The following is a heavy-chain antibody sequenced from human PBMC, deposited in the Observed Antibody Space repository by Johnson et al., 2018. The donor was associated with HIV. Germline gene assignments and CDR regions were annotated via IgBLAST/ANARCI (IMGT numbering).Heavy chain of an antibody. CDR2: ISWAGGSE. Sequence: VQLVESGGVVVQPGGSLRLSCAASGFTFDDYTMHWVRQAPGKGLEWVSLISWAGGSEYYADSVKGRFTISRDNSKKTLYLQMTSLGDEDAAVYDCARDCGYYYDRWAFDIWGQGTMVTVSS. D-gene: IGHD3-22*01. V-gene: IGHV3-43*01. J-gene: IGHJ3*02. CDR1: GFTFDDYT. CDR3: ARDCGYYYDRWAFDI.